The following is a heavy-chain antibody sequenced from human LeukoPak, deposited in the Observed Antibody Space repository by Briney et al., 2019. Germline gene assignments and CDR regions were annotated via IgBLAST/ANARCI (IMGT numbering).Heavy chain of an antibody. D-gene: IGHD3-16*01. Sequence: SETLSLTCTVSGYSISSGYYWGWIRQPPGKGLEWIGSIYHSGSTYYNPSLKSRVTISVDTSKNQFSLKLSSVTAADTAVYYCAREGGGQGWFDPWGQGTLVTVSS. V-gene: IGHV4-38-2*02. CDR3: AREGGGQGWFDP. CDR2: IYHSGST. J-gene: IGHJ5*02. CDR1: GYSISSGYY.